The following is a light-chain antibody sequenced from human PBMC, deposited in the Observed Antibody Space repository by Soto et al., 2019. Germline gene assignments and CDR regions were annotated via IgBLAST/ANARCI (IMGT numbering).Light chain of an antibody. J-gene: IGKJ4*01. V-gene: IGKV3-15*01. CDR3: QQYNNWSRAT. Sequence: IVMTQSPATLSVSPEERATLSCRASQSINSNLAWYQQKPGQAPRLLMFRASISATGFPARFSGRGSGTEFNITTSSLQSEDSAVYYGQQYNNWSRATLGGGTKVDIK. CDR1: QSINSN. CDR2: RAS.